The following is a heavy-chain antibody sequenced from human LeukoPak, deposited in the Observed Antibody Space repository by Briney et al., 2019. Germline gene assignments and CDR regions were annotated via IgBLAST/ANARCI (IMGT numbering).Heavy chain of an antibody. Sequence: SETLSLTCSVSSYSISSGFYWGWIRQPPGKGLEWIGSIYHSGSTYYNPSLMSRVTILVDTSKNQFSLKLTSVTAADTAVYYCAREWGATVTVGPRDVWGKGTTVTVSS. D-gene: IGHD4-17*01. CDR3: AREWGATVTVGPRDV. V-gene: IGHV4-38-2*02. J-gene: IGHJ6*04. CDR1: SYSISSGFY. CDR2: IYHSGST.